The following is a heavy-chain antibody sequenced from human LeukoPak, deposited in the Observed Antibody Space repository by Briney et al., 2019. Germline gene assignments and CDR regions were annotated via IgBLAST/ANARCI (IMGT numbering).Heavy chain of an antibody. CDR3: AKAPTTIRGVSLFDY. CDR1: GFTFSTYA. V-gene: IGHV3-23*01. D-gene: IGHD3-10*01. J-gene: IGHJ4*02. Sequence: GGSLRLSCAASGFTFSTYAMTWVRQAPGKGLEWVSAISGSGGSTYYADSVKGRFTIPRDNSKNTPYLQMNSLRAEDTAVYYCAKAPTTIRGVSLFDYWGQGTLVTVSS. CDR2: ISGSGGST.